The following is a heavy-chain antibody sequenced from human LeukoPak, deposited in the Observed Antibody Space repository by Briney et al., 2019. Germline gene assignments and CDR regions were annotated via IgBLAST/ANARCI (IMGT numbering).Heavy chain of an antibody. V-gene: IGHV3-23*01. CDR3: AKESGYDNYFDY. Sequence: PGGSLRLSCAASEFSFHTFAMTWVRQAPGKGLEWFSSISGSGDGTNYADSAKGRFTISRDNSKNTLYLQMNSLRAEDTALYYCAKESGYDNYFDYWGQGTLVTVSS. CDR2: ISGSGDGT. CDR1: EFSFHTFA. D-gene: IGHD5-12*01. J-gene: IGHJ4*02.